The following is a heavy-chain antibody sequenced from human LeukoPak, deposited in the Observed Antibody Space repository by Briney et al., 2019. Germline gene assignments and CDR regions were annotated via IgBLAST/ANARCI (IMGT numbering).Heavy chain of an antibody. CDR2: TRNKANSYTT. CDR3: ARDLAPFAGPYHYYGMDV. V-gene: IGHV3-72*01. CDR1: GFTFSDHF. Sequence: GGSLRLSCAASGFTFSDHFMDWVRQAPGKGLEWVGRTRNKANSYTTEYAASVKGRFTISRDASKNSLYLQMNSLKTEDTAVYYCARDLAPFAGPYHYYGMDVWGQGTTVTVSS. D-gene: IGHD1-1*01. J-gene: IGHJ6*02.